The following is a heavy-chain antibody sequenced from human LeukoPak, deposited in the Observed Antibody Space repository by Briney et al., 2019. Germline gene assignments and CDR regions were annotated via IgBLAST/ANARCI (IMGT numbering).Heavy chain of an antibody. CDR1: GFIFSTFG. D-gene: IGHD3-16*01. CDR2: IWNDGSKK. Sequence: TGGSLRLSCAASGFIFSTFGMHWARRAPGKGLEWVAVIWNDGSKKFSAESVKGRFTISRDNSQNTLYLQMNRLRAEDTAVYYCGRDSLGGDYWGQGTLVTVSS. J-gene: IGHJ4*02. CDR3: GRDSLGGDY. V-gene: IGHV3-33*08.